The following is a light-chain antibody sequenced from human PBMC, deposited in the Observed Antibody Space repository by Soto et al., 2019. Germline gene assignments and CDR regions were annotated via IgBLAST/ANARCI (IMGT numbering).Light chain of an antibody. CDR3: AAWDDSLNSLV. CDR1: SSNIGNNA. CDR2: YDD. V-gene: IGLV1-36*01. J-gene: IGLJ1*01. Sequence: QAVVTQPPSVSEAPRQRVTISCSGSSSNIGNNAVNWYQQLPGKAPKLLIYYDDLLPSGVSDRFSGSKSGTSASLAISGLQSEDEADYYCAAWDDSLNSLVFGTGTKLTVL.